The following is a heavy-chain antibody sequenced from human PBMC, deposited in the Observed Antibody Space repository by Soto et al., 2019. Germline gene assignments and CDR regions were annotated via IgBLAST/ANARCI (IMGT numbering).Heavy chain of an antibody. V-gene: IGHV3-74*01. CDR2: TNTNGNSA. J-gene: IGHJ4*02. Sequence: GGSLRLSCAASGFTFSSYSMNWVRQAPGKGLVWVSRTNTNGNSASYADSVKGRFTISRDNVKNTLYLQMSSLRAEDTAVYYCARAGYDFWSGSYYSLDYWGQGTLVTVSS. D-gene: IGHD3-3*01. CDR1: GFTFSSYS. CDR3: ARAGYDFWSGSYYSLDY.